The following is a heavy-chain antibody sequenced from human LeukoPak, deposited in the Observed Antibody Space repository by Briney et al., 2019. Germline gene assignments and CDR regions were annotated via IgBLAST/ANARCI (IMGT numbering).Heavy chain of an antibody. V-gene: IGHV3-30*04. CDR3: AKRAFDY. J-gene: IGHJ4*02. Sequence: GRALRLSFVSSGFTFSSYAWHWVRQAPGKGLEWVAVISYDGSNKYYADSVKGRFTISRDNSKNTLHLQMNSLRAEDTAVYYCAKRAFDYWGQGTLVTVSS. CDR1: GFTFSSYA. CDR2: ISYDGSNK.